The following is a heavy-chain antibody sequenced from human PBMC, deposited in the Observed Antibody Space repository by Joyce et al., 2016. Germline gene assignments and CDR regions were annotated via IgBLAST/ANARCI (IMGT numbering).Heavy chain of an antibody. CDR3: AKERVVPAALDGMDV. CDR1: GFTFSSYG. V-gene: IGHV3-30*18. D-gene: IGHD2-2*01. Sequence: QVQLVESGGGVVQPGRSLRLSCAASGFTFSSYGMHWVRQAPGKGLELVSVMSFDGSSYYYGDSVKGRFTISRDNSKNTLYLQMNSLRAEDTAIYFCAKERVVPAALDGMDVWGQGTTVTVSS. CDR2: MSFDGSSY. J-gene: IGHJ6*02.